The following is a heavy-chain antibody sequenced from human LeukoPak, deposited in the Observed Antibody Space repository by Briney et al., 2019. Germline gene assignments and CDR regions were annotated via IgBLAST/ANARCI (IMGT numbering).Heavy chain of an antibody. Sequence: GGFLRLSCAASGXTFSTYWMSWVRQAPGKGLEWVANINQDGSEEYYVDSVKGRFTISRDSAKNSLYLQVNSLRAEDTAVYYCARGRYSSGYWGQGTLVTVSS. V-gene: IGHV3-7*05. J-gene: IGHJ4*02. D-gene: IGHD6-19*01. CDR1: GXTFSTYW. CDR3: ARGRYSSGY. CDR2: INQDGSEE.